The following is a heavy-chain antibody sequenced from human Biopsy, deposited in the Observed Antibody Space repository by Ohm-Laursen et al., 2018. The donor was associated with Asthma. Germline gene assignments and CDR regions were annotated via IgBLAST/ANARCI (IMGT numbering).Heavy chain of an antibody. D-gene: IGHD4-17*01. CDR3: ARTTYGDYPVY. J-gene: IGHJ4*02. Sequence: TLSLTCPVSGGSINIGDYYWSWIRQLPVKGLEWIGYIYYSGSTYYNPSLKSRVSISLDTSKNQFSLSLTSVTAADTAVYYCARTTYGDYPVYWGQGTMVTVSS. CDR2: IYYSGST. V-gene: IGHV4-31*03. CDR1: GGSINIGDYY.